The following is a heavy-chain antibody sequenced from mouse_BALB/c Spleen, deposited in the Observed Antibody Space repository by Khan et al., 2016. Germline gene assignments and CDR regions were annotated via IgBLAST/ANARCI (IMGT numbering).Heavy chain of an antibody. V-gene: IGHV1-74*01. D-gene: IGHD1-1*01. J-gene: IGHJ4*01. Sequence: QVQLQQPGAELVRPGASVTLSCKASDYTFTNYWMNWVKQRPEQGLEWIGRIDPYDSETHYNQKFKDKAILTVDKSSSTAYMQLSSLTSEDSAVYYGVRDGYYGYYYAMDYWGQGTSVTVSS. CDR2: IDPYDSET. CDR3: VRDGYYGYYYAMDY. CDR1: DYTFTNYW.